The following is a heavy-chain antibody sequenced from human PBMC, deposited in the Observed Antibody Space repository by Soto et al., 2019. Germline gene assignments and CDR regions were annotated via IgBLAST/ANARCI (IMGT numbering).Heavy chain of an antibody. V-gene: IGHV1-69*01. J-gene: IGHJ4*02. CDR1: EGTFNSYA. CDR2: IIPYYNTR. CDR3: ASGASRWYPYFFDS. Sequence: QAQVVQSGAEVRKPGSSVKLSCKASEGTFNSYAIAWVRQAPGQGLEWMGGIIPYYNTRNYAQKFQDRVTITADDSTTTVYMELSSLRSDDTAVYFCASGASRWYPYFFDSWAQGTLVTVSS. D-gene: IGHD6-13*01.